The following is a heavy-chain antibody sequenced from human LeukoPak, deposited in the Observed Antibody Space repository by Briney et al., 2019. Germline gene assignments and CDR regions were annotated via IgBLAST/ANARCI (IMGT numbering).Heavy chain of an antibody. Sequence: GPLRLSCAASGFIFGNFWMTWVRQAPGKGLEWVANIKHDGSETYYVDSVKGRFTISRDHAENSLYLQMNILRADDTAVYYCARSALFSRGMDVWGKGTTVTVSS. V-gene: IGHV3-7*03. CDR3: ARSALFSRGMDV. CDR2: IKHDGSET. CDR1: GFIFGNFW. J-gene: IGHJ6*04.